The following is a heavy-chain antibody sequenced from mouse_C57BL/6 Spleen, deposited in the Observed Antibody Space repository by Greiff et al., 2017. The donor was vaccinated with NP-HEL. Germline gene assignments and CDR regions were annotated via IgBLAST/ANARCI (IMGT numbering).Heavy chain of an antibody. V-gene: IGHV1-80*01. Sequence: QVQLQQSGAELVKPGASVKISCKASGYAFSSYWMNWVKQRPGKGLEWIGQIYPGDGDTNYNGKFKGKATLTADKSSSTAYMQLSSLTSEDSAVYFCARSAYYSNLYYFDYWGQGTTLTVSS. CDR2: IYPGDGDT. CDR3: ARSAYYSNLYYFDY. J-gene: IGHJ2*01. D-gene: IGHD2-5*01. CDR1: GYAFSSYW.